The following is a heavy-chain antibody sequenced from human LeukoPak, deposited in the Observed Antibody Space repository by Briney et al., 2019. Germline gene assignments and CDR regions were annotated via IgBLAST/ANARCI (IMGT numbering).Heavy chain of an antibody. Sequence: ASVEVSCKASGYTFTGYYMHWVRQAPGQGLEWMGWINPNSGGTNYAQKFQGRVTMTRDTSISTAYMELSRLRSDDTAVYYCARVVPAASDAFDIWGQGTMVTVSS. CDR3: ARVVPAASDAFDI. CDR1: GYTFTGYY. V-gene: IGHV1-2*02. CDR2: INPNSGGT. J-gene: IGHJ3*02. D-gene: IGHD2-2*01.